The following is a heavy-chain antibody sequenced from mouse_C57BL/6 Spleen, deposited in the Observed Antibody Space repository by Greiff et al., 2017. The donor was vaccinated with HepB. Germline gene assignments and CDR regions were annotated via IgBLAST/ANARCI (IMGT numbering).Heavy chain of an antibody. CDR1: GFTFSSYG. J-gene: IGHJ4*01. CDR2: ISSGGSYT. CDR3: AGHGVQRYPSAMDY. D-gene: IGHD2-14*01. V-gene: IGHV5-6*01. Sequence: EVMLVESGGDLVKPGGSLKLSCAASGFTFSSYGMSWVRQTPDKRLEWVATISSGGSYTYYPDSVKGRFTISRDNAKNTLYLQMSSLKSEDTAMYYCAGHGVQRYPSAMDYWGQGASVTVSS.